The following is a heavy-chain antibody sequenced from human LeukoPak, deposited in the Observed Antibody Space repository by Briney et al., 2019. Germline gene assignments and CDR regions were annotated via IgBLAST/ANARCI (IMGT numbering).Heavy chain of an antibody. CDR3: AKAEPSSSSDF. J-gene: IGHJ4*02. CDR1: GFTVSSNY. CDR2: IPYDDGANK. V-gene: IGHV3-30*18. Sequence: GGSLRLSCAASGFTVSSNYMNWVRQAPGKGLEWVAVIPYDDGANKYYADSVKGRFTISRDNSKSTVYLQMNSLRPEDTAVYYCAKAEPSSSSDFWGQGTLVTVSS. D-gene: IGHD6-6*01.